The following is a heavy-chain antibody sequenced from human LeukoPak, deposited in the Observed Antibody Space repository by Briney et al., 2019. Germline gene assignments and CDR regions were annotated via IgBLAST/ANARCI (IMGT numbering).Heavy chain of an antibody. Sequence: SGGSLRLSCAASGFNFSSYSMNWVRQAPGKGLEWVSSISSSSSFRYYADSVKGRFTFSRDNARNSLSLQMNSLGADDTAVYYCARHDHGASRVTFDICGQGTMVTVSS. CDR1: GFNFSSYS. CDR3: ARHDHGASRVTFDI. V-gene: IGHV3-21*01. D-gene: IGHD4-17*01. J-gene: IGHJ3*02. CDR2: ISSSSSFR.